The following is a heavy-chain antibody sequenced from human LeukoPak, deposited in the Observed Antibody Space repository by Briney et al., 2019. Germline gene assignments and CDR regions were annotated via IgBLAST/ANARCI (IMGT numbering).Heavy chain of an antibody. CDR2: IYHSGST. Sequence: SETLSLTCTVSGYSISSGYYWGWIRQPPGKGLEWIGSIYHSGSTYYNPSLKSRVTISVDTSKNQFSLKLSSVTAADTAVYYCARFTVRGVVVNDYWGQGTLVTVSS. J-gene: IGHJ4*02. D-gene: IGHD3-10*01. V-gene: IGHV4-38-2*02. CDR3: ARFTVRGVVVNDY. CDR1: GYSISSGYY.